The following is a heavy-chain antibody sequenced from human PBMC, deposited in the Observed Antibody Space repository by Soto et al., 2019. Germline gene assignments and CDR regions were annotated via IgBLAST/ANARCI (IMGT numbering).Heavy chain of an antibody. J-gene: IGHJ5*02. CDR1: GGVFSNYA. V-gene: IGHV1-69*01. Sequence: QVQLVQSGTEVKKPGSSVKLSCKASGGVFSNYALTWVRQAPGQGLEWVGGIVPVFGTPNYAPKFQGRVTVTADESARTGYMELSRLTSEDTAMYSCARGSHYLSTGYYFDNWGQGTLVTVSS. CDR2: IVPVFGTP. D-gene: IGHD2-15*01. CDR3: ARGSHYLSTGYYFDN.